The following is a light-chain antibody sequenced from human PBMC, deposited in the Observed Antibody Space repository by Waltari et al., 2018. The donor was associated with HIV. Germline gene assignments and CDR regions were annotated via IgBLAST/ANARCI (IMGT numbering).Light chain of an antibody. CDR3: LLYCPGAQLV. Sequence: QPVVTQAPSLTVSPGGTVTLTCASSTGAVTRGYYANWFQQKPGQPPRALIFSTTNRHSWPPARFSGSLLGAKAALTLSSVQPEDEAEYYCLLYCPGAQLVFGGGTNLTVL. J-gene: IGLJ2*01. V-gene: IGLV7-43*01. CDR2: STT. CDR1: TGAVTRGYY.